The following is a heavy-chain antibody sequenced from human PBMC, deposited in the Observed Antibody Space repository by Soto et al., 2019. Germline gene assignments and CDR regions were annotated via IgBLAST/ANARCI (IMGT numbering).Heavy chain of an antibody. CDR1: GGSISSDSYY. J-gene: IGHJ5*02. D-gene: IGHD3-22*01. CDR2: ISYSGST. CDR3: ARGSYYDGSGYYGP. Sequence: ETLSLTCTVSGGSISSDSYYWGWIRQSPEKGLEWIASISYSGSTYYNPTLKSRVTISVDTSKNQFSLKLSSVTAADTAVYYCARGSYYDGSGYYGPWGQGTLVTVSS. V-gene: IGHV4-39*07.